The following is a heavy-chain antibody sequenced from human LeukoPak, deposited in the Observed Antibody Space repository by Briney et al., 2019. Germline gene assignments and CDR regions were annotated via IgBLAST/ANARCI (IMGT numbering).Heavy chain of an antibody. CDR2: ISGSGGST. D-gene: IGHD2-15*01. J-gene: IGHJ4*02. CDR1: GFTFSSYA. Sequence: GGPLRLSCAASGFTFSSYAMSWVRQAPGKGLEWVSAISGSGGSTYYADSVKGRFTISRDYSKNTLYLQMNSLRAEDTAVYYCAKAKKYCSGGSCYYFDYWGQGTLVTVSS. CDR3: AKAKKYCSGGSCYYFDY. V-gene: IGHV3-23*01.